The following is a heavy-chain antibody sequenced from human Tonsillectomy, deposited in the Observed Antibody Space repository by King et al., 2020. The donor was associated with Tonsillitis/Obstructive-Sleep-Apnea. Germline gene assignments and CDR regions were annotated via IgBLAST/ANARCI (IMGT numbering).Heavy chain of an antibody. CDR1: GFTFRSYD. CDR2: IWYDGSNK. V-gene: IGHV3-33*01. D-gene: IGHD6-6*01. Sequence: VQLVESGGGVVQPGRSLRLSCAAAGFTFRSYDMHWGRQAPGKGPEWGAGIWYDGSNKYYADSVKGRFTISRDNSKNTLDLQMNSLRAEDTAVYYCARGYSRSSGSLDYWGQGTLVTVSS. CDR3: ARGYSRSSGSLDY. J-gene: IGHJ4*02.